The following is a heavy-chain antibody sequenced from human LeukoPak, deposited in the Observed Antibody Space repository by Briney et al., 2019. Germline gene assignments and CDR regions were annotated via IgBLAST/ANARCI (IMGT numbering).Heavy chain of an antibody. Sequence: ASVTVSCTASGYTFTTYDINWVRQATGQGLEWMGWVNPNTGETGYAQKFQGRVTLSTNTSINTAYLELRSLTSEDTAVYYCAREVAVAGIYGSTDYCDYWGQGTLVTVSS. CDR2: VNPNTGET. D-gene: IGHD6-19*01. CDR1: GYTFTTYD. V-gene: IGHV1-8*03. J-gene: IGHJ4*02. CDR3: AREVAVAGIYGSTDYCDY.